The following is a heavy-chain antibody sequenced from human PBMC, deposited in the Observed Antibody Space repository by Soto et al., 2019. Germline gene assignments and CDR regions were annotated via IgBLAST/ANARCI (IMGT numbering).Heavy chain of an antibody. CDR3: ARGEGDKTDY. CDR1: GGSRSSGDYY. V-gene: IGHV4-30-4*01. Sequence: SETLSLTCSVTGGSRSSGDYYWSWIRQPPGKVLEWIGYIYNTGRTYYNTSLQSRVTISVDKSKNQFSLNLVSVTAADTAVYYCARGEGDKTDYWGQGTLVTVSS. CDR2: IYNTGRT. D-gene: IGHD2-21*01. J-gene: IGHJ4*02.